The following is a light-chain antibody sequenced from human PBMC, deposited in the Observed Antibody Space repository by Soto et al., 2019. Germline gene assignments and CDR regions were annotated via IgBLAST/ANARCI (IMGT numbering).Light chain of an antibody. CDR2: DAS. CDR3: QQYYAYWT. J-gene: IGKJ1*01. Sequence: EIVLTQSPATLSLSPGERATLSCRASPSVSSYLALYQQKPGQAPRLLIYDASNRATGIPARFSGRGSGTEFTPTSSSLQPEDFATYCCQQYYAYWTFGQGTKVDNK. V-gene: IGKV3-11*01. CDR1: PSVSSY.